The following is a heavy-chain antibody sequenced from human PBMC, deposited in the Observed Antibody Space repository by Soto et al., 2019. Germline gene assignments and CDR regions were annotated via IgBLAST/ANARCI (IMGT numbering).Heavy chain of an antibody. D-gene: IGHD6-6*01. Sequence: QVQLQESGPGLVKPSQTLSLTCTVSGGSISSGDYYWSWIRQPPGKGLEWIGYIYHSGSTYYNPSLKSRVXXXVXXSKNQFSLKLGSVTAADTAVYYCARERPDGARLDPWGQGTLVTVSS. J-gene: IGHJ5*02. CDR3: ARERPDGARLDP. V-gene: IGHV4-30-4*01. CDR2: IYHSGST. CDR1: GGSISSGDYY.